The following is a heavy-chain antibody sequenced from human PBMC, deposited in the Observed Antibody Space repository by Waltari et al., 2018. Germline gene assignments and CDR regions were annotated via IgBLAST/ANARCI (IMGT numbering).Heavy chain of an antibody. CDR1: GFTFDDYT. V-gene: IGHV3-43*01. D-gene: IGHD3-3*01. CDR2: ISWDGGST. Sequence: EVQLVESGGVVVQPGGSLRLSCAASGFTFDDYTMHWVRQAPGKGLEWVSLISWDGGSTYYADSVKGRFTISRDNSKNSLYLQMNSLRTEDTALYYCAKELTIFGVLISPLDYWGQGTLVTVSS. CDR3: AKELTIFGVLISPLDY. J-gene: IGHJ4*02.